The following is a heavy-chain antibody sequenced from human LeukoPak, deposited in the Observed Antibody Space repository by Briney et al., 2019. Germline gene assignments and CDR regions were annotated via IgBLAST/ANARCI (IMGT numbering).Heavy chain of an antibody. CDR1: GFXFSDYY. J-gene: IGHJ4*02. D-gene: IGHD6-13*01. Sequence: GGSLRLSCAASGFXFSDYYINWIRQAPGKGLEWVSYISGSSSYTNYADSVKGRFTISRDNAKNSLYLQMNSLRAEDTAVYYCATRGHSSSWYYFDYWGQGTLVTVSS. V-gene: IGHV3-11*03. CDR2: ISGSSSYT. CDR3: ATRGHSSSWYYFDY.